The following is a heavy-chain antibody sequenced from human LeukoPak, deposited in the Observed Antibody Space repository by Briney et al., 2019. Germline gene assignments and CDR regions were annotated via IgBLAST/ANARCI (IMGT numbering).Heavy chain of an antibody. CDR3: SRQFSSYFDY. V-gene: IGHV3-21*01. CDR2: ISSSSSYI. Sequence: GGSLRLSCAVSGFTFSSYSMNWVRQAPGKGLEWVSSISSSSSYIYYADSVKGRFTISRDNAKNSLYLQMNSLRAEDTAVYYRSRQFSSYFDYWGQGTLVTVSS. CDR1: GFTFSSYS. J-gene: IGHJ4*02.